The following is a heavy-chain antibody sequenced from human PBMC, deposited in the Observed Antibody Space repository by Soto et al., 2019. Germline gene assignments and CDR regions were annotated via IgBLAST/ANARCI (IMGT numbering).Heavy chain of an antibody. D-gene: IGHD2-2*01. Sequence: EVQLLESGGGLVQPGGSLRLSCAASGFTFSSYAMSWVRQAPGKGLEWVSAITGSGGGTYNADSVKGRFTISRDNSKNTLYLQMNSLRDDETAVYYWAKYPAYHAHQCWGQGTLVTVFS. CDR1: GFTFSSYA. CDR2: ITGSGGGT. CDR3: AKYPAYHAHQC. V-gene: IGHV3-23*01. J-gene: IGHJ4*02.